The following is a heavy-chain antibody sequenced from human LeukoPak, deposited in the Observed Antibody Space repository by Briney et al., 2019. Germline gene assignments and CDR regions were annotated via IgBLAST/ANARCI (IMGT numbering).Heavy chain of an antibody. CDR2: IYYSGST. D-gene: IGHD5-18*01. J-gene: IGHJ4*02. Sequence: SETLSLTCTVSGGSISSYYRSWIRQPPGQGLEWIGYIYYSGSTNYNPSLKSRVTISVDTSKNQFSLKLSSVTAADTAVYYCARVEDTAMDKWGQGTLVTVSS. CDR1: GGSISSYY. V-gene: IGHV4-59*01. CDR3: ARVEDTAMDK.